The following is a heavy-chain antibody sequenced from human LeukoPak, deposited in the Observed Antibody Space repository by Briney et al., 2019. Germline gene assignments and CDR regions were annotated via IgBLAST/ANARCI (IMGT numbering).Heavy chain of an antibody. CDR2: IYYSGST. V-gene: IGHV4-59*08. Sequence: SETLSLTCTVSGGSISSYYWTWIRQPPGKGLEWIGYIYYSGSTNYNPSLKSRVTISVDTSKNQFSLKLSSVTAADTAVYYCARLPRLTGDYPVYFDYWGQGTLVTVSS. CDR3: ARLPRLTGDYPVYFDY. D-gene: IGHD7-27*01. J-gene: IGHJ4*02. CDR1: GGSISSYY.